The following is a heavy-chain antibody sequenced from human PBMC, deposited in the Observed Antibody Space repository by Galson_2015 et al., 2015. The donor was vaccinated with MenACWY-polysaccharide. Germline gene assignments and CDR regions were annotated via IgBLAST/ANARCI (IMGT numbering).Heavy chain of an antibody. CDR3: ASGADAGYYWGF. J-gene: IGHJ1*01. D-gene: IGHD3-22*01. CDR1: GGSITTTNW. CDR2: IYHNGNT. V-gene: IGHV4-4*02. Sequence: ETLSLTCAVSGGSITTTNWWTWVRQPPGKGLEWIGEIYHNGNTNYNPSLKSRVTMSVDNSKNQFSLKLGSVTDADTAMYYCASGADAGYYWGFWGQGTLVTVSS.